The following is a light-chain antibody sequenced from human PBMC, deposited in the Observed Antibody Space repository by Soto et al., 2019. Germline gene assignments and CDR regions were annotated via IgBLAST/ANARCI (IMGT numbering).Light chain of an antibody. CDR1: SSVVGSYNL. Sequence: QSVLTQPASVSGSPGQWITISCTGTSSVVGSYNLVSWYQQHPGKAPKLMIYEGSKRPSGVSNRFSGSKSGNTASLTISGLQAEDEADYYCCSYAGSSTFVFETGTKVTVL. CDR3: CSYAGSSTFV. CDR2: EGS. V-gene: IGLV2-23*01. J-gene: IGLJ1*01.